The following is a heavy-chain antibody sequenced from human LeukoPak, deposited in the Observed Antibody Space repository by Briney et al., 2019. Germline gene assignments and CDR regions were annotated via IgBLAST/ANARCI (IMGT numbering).Heavy chain of an antibody. D-gene: IGHD1-26*01. CDR2: IYHSGST. J-gene: IGHJ4*02. CDR3: ARGVGAAHFDY. V-gene: IGHV4-30-2*01. CDR1: GGSISSGGYS. Sequence: NPSETLSLTCAVSGGSISSGGYSWSWIRQPPGKGLEWIGYIYHSGSTYYNPSLKSRVTISVDTSKNQFSLKLSSVTAADTAVYYCARGVGAAHFDYWGQGTLVTVSS.